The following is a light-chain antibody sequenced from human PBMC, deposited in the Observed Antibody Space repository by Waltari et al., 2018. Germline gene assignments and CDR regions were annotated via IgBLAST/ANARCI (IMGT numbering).Light chain of an antibody. CDR1: SSDVGRYNY. Sequence: QSALTQPASVSGSPGQSITISCTGTSSDVGRYNYVSWYQQHPCKAPTPMIYDVSNRPSGVSNRFSASNSGNTAALTISGLQAEDEADYYCFSYTSSTTYVFGTGTKVTVL. V-gene: IGLV2-14*03. J-gene: IGLJ1*01. CDR3: FSYTSSTTYV. CDR2: DVS.